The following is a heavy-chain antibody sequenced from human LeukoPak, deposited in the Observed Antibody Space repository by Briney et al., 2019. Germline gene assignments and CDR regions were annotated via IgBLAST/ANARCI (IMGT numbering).Heavy chain of an antibody. CDR2: ITSRSGTM. CDR3: ANHLACGSTSCPPFDD. CDR1: GFTFGSYS. V-gene: IGHV3-48*04. J-gene: IGHJ4*02. D-gene: IGHD2-2*01. Sequence: GGSLRLSCAASGFTFGSYSMNWVRQAPGKGLEWVAYITSRSGTMFYADSVKGRFTISRDNAKSSLYLQMNSLRAEDTAVYYCANHLACGSTSCPPFDDWGQGTLVTVSS.